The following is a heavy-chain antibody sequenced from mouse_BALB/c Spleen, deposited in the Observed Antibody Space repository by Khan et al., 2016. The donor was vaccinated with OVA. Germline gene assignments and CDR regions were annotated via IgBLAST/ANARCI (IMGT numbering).Heavy chain of an antibody. V-gene: IGHV1-7*01. J-gene: IGHJ4*01. CDR1: GYTFTSYW. CDR3: AGKGSEPDMDD. CDR2: INPSTGYT. Sequence: QVQLQQSGAELTKPGASVKMSCKASGYTFTSYWMHWVKQRPGQGLEWIGYINPSTGYTEYNQKFKDKATLTADKSSSTAYMQLSSLTSEDSAVYYWAGKGSEPDMDDWGGGTSVTVAS.